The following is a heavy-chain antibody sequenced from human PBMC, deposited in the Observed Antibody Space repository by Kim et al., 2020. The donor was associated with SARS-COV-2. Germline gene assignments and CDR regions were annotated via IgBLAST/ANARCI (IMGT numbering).Heavy chain of an antibody. D-gene: IGHD2-8*02. CDR2: ISWNSGSI. CDR3: AKDTRSVLVVYAIGAFDI. CDR1: GFTFDDYA. J-gene: IGHJ3*02. Sequence: GGSLRLSCAASGFTFDDYAMHWVRQAPGKGLEWVSGISWNSGSIGYADSVKGRFTISRDNAKNSLYLQMNSLRAEDTALYYCAKDTRSVLVVYAIGAFDIWGHGTMVTVSS. V-gene: IGHV3-9*01.